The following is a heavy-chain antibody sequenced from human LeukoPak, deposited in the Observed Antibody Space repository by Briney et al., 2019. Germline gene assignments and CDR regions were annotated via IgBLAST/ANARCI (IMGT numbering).Heavy chain of an antibody. Sequence: GGSLRLSCAASGHTFSSYWVHWVRQAPGKGLVWVSRINSDGSSTSYADSVKGRFTISRDNAKNTLYLQMNSLSAEDTAVYYCARVSGLVGFDYWGQGTLVTVSS. D-gene: IGHD6-19*01. CDR3: ARVSGLVGFDY. J-gene: IGHJ4*02. V-gene: IGHV3-74*01. CDR1: GHTFSSYW. CDR2: INSDGSST.